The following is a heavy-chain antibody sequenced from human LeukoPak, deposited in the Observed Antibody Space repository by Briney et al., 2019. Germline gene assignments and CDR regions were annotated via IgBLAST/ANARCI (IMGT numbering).Heavy chain of an antibody. J-gene: IGHJ4*02. CDR2: ISSSGSTI. CDR3: AKDHSSGWFDY. CDR1: GFTFSSYE. Sequence: GGSLRLSCAASGFTFSSYEMNWVRQAPGKGLEWVSYISSSGSTIYYADSVRGRFTISRDNAKNSLYLQMNSLRAEDTAVYYCAKDHSSGWFDYWGLGTLLTVSS. D-gene: IGHD6-19*01. V-gene: IGHV3-48*03.